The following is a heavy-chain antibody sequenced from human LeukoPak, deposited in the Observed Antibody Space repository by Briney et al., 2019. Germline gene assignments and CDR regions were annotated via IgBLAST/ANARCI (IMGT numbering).Heavy chain of an antibody. CDR2: ILIFGTA. CDR3: ARWGYSSSWYDYYMDV. V-gene: IGHV1-69*05. D-gene: IGHD6-13*01. J-gene: IGHJ6*03. Sequence: ILIFGTANYAQKFQGRVTITTDETTSTDYMEMSKLRSEDTAVYYCARWGYSSSWYDYYMDVWGKGTTVTVSS.